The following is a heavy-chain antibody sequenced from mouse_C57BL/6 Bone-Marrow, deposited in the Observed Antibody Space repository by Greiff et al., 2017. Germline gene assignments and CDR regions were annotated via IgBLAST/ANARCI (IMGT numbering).Heavy chain of an antibody. V-gene: IGHV1-5*01. D-gene: IGHD1-1*01. J-gene: IGHJ1*03. CDR2: IYPGNSDT. CDR1: GYTFTSYW. Sequence: EVQLQQSGTVLARPGASVKMSCKTSGYTFTSYWMHWVKQRPGQGLEWIGAIYPGNSDTSYNQKFKGKAKLTAVTSASTAYMELSSLTKEDSAVYYCTRAYGGSSPYWYFDVWGTGTTVTVSS. CDR3: TRAYGGSSPYWYFDV.